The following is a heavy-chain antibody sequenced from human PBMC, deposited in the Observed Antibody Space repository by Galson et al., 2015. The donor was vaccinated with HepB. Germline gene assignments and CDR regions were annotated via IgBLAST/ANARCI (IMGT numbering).Heavy chain of an antibody. V-gene: IGHV1-18*04. CDR1: GYTFTSYG. Sequence: SVKVSCKASGYTFTSYGISWVRQAPGQGLEWMGWISAYNGNTNYAQKLQGRVTMTTDTSTSTAYMELRSLRSDDTAVYYCATHPTYCSGGSCYYGEYYFDYWGQGTLVTVSS. CDR3: ATHPTYCSGGSCYYGEYYFDY. J-gene: IGHJ4*02. D-gene: IGHD2-15*01. CDR2: ISAYNGNT.